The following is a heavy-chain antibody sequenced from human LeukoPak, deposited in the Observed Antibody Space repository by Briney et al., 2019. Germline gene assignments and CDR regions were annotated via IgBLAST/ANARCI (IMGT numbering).Heavy chain of an antibody. CDR1: GGFNTHYY. J-gene: IGHJ6*03. V-gene: IGHV4-59*12. CDR2: FYHSGST. CDR3: ARTYYYGSGSYPRYYYMDV. Sequence: SETLSLTCSVSGGFNTHYYWSWIRQPPGKGLEWIGYFYHSGSTNYNPSLKSRVTISVDTSKNHFSLKLSSVTAADTAVYYCARTYYYGSGSYPRYYYMDVWGKGTTVTVSS. D-gene: IGHD3-10*01.